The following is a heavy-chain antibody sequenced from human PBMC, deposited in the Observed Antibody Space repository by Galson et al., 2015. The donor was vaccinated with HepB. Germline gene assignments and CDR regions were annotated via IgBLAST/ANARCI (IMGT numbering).Heavy chain of an antibody. CDR1: GFTFSSYA. J-gene: IGHJ4*02. D-gene: IGHD6-19*01. V-gene: IGHV3-23*01. CDR3: ANQPLKTYSSGWYFDY. Sequence: SLRLSCAASGFTFSSYAMSWVRQAPGKGLEWVSAISGSGGSTYYADSVKGRFTISRDNSKNTLYLQMNSLRAEDTAVYYCANQPLKTYSSGWYFDYWGQGTLVTVSS. CDR2: ISGSGGST.